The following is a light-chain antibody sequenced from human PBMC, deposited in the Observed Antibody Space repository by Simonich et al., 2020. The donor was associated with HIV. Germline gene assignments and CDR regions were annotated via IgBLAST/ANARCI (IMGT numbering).Light chain of an antibody. CDR1: SSNIGSYKL. J-gene: IGLJ2*01. CDR3: CSYAGSSTV. V-gene: IGLV2-23*01. Sequence: QSALTQPASVSGSPGQSITISCNGTSSNIGSYKLVSWYQKQPGKAPKLMIYEGSKRTSGVSNRFSGSKSGNTASLTISGLQAEDEADYYCCSYAGSSTVFGGGTKLTVL. CDR2: EGS.